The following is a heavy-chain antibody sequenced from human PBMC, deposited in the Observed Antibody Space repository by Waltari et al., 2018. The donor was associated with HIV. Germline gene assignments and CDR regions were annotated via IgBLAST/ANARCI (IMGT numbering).Heavy chain of an antibody. CDR1: FSSYA. CDR3: AKDPWESAYYDFWSGLVGAAAVDY. Sequence: FSSYAMSWVRQAPGKGLEWVSAISGSGGSTYYADSVKGRFTISRDNSKNTLYLQMNSLRAEDTAVYYCAKDPWESAYYDFWSGLVGAAAVDYWGQGTLVTVSS. V-gene: IGHV3-23*01. CDR2: ISGSGGST. D-gene: IGHD3-3*01. J-gene: IGHJ4*02.